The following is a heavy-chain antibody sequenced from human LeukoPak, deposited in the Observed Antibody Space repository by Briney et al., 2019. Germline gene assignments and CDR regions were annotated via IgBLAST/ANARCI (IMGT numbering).Heavy chain of an antibody. CDR1: GFTFSSYG. V-gene: IGHV3-30*18. D-gene: IGHD6-19*01. CDR2: ISYDGSNK. CDR3: AKSSGWYFDY. Sequence: PGRSLRLSCAASGFTFSSYGMHWVRQAPGKGLEWVAAISYDGSNKYYADSVKGRFTISRDNSKNTLYLQMNSLRAEDTAVYYCAKSSGWYFDYWGQGTLVTVSS. J-gene: IGHJ4*02.